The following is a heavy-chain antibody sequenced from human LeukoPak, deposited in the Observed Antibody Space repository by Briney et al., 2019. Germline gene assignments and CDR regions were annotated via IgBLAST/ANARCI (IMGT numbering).Heavy chain of an antibody. CDR2: ISSSGSTI. J-gene: IGHJ4*02. CDR1: GFTFSDYY. CDR3: AKDGEQWLDKAYFFDY. Sequence: GGSLRLSCAASGFTFSDYYMSWIRQAPGKGLEWVSYISSSGSTIYYADSVKGRFTISRDNAKNSLYLQMNSLRAEDTALYYCAKDGEQWLDKAYFFDYWGQGTLVTVSS. V-gene: IGHV3-11*01. D-gene: IGHD6-19*01.